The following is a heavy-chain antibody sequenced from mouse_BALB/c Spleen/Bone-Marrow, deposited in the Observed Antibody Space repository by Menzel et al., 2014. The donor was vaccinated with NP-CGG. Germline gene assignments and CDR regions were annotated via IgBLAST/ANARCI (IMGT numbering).Heavy chain of an antibody. CDR3: ARDGNYDGYFDY. D-gene: IGHD2-1*01. J-gene: IGHJ2*01. Sequence: VQLQQSGPGLVKPSQTVSLTCTVTGISITTGNYRWSWIRQFPGNKLEWIGYIYYSGTITYNPSLTSRTTITRDTSKTQFFLEMNSLTAEDTATYYCARDGNYDGYFDYWGQGTTLTVSS. CDR2: IYYSGTI. V-gene: IGHV3-5*02. CDR1: GISITTGNYR.